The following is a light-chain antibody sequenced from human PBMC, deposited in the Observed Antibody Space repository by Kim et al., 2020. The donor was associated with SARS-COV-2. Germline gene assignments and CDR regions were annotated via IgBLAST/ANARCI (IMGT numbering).Light chain of an antibody. CDR2: KAS. V-gene: IGKV1-5*03. CDR1: QSISSW. CDR3: QQHSTYPWT. J-gene: IGKJ1*01. Sequence: DIQMTQSPSTLSASVGDRVTITCRASQSISSWLVWYQQKSGKAPKILIYKASNLESGVPSRFSGSGSGTEFTLTINSLQPDDFATYYCQQHSTYPWTFGQGTKVDIK.